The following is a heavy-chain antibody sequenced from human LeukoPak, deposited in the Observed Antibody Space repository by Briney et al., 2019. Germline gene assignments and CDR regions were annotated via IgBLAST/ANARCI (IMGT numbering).Heavy chain of an antibody. V-gene: IGHV3-23*01. CDR1: GFTFRNYA. CDR2: ISGSGDET. Sequence: PGGALRLSCVASGFTFRNYAMSWVRQAPGKGLEWVSVISGSGDETNYADSVKGRLTISRDNSKNTLFLQMNSLRAEDTAVYYCAKAGRSSGWYWFGYWGQGTLVTVSS. J-gene: IGHJ4*02. D-gene: IGHD6-19*01. CDR3: AKAGRSSGWYWFGY.